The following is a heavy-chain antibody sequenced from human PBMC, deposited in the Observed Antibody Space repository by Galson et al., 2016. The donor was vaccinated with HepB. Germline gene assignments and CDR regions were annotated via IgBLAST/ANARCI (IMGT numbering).Heavy chain of an antibody. J-gene: IGHJ4*02. CDR3: VRDRLKSTY. CDR1: GFTFSANW. CDR2: INEDGSEK. Sequence: SLRLSCAASGFTFSANWMSWVRQAPGRGLEWVANINEDGSEKYYVDSVKGRFTMSRDNARNSVSLQMNSLRVEVTAVYYCVRDRLKSTYWGQGTLVTVSS. D-gene: IGHD2/OR15-2a*01. V-gene: IGHV3-7*03.